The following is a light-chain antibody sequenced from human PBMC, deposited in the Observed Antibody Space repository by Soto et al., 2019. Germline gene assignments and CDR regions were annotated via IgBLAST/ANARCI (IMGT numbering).Light chain of an antibody. CDR2: AAS. Sequence: EIVLTQSPGTLSLSPGERATLSCRASQHLGSTYLAWYQQKPGQAPRLLIYAASTRATGIQHRFSGSGSETDFTLTISRLEPEDLAGYYCQQYSSSPPTYTFGQGTKLEI. J-gene: IGKJ2*01. V-gene: IGKV3-20*01. CDR3: QQYSSSPPTYT. CDR1: QHLGSTY.